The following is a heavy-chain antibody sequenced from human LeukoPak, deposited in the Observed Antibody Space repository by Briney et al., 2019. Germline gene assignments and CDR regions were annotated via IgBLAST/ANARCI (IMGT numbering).Heavy chain of an antibody. D-gene: IGHD3-22*01. CDR3: AKGPFFYYDASGYNYFDS. CDR1: GFTFSSIA. Sequence: GGSLRLSCAASGFTFSSIAMSWVRKAPGEGLEWVSAISGSGGMTYSADSVKGRFTISRDNSKDTLYLQMNSLRVEDTAIYYCAKGPFFYYDASGYNYFDSWGQGTLVTVSS. V-gene: IGHV3-23*01. CDR2: ISGSGGMT. J-gene: IGHJ4*02.